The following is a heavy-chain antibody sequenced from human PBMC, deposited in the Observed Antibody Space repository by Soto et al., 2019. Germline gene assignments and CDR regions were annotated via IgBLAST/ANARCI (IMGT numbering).Heavy chain of an antibody. D-gene: IGHD3-3*01. V-gene: IGHV3-9*01. CDR1: GFTFDDYA. Sequence: GGSLRLSCAASGFTFDDYAMHWVRQAPGKGLEWVSGISWNSGSIGYADSVKGRFTISRDNAKNSLYLQMNSLRAEDTALYYCAKDYDFWSGFDIWGQGTMVTVSS. J-gene: IGHJ3*02. CDR3: AKDYDFWSGFDI. CDR2: ISWNSGSI.